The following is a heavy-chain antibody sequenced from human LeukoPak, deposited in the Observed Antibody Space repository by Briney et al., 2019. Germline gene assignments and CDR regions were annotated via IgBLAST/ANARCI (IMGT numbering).Heavy chain of an antibody. V-gene: IGHV1-2*02. CDR1: GYTLTGYF. Sequence: ASVKVSCKASGYTLTGYFVHWVRQAPGQGLQWMGWINPNTGGTNYAQKFQGRVTMTRDTSISTAYMELSRLRSDDTAVYYCARLTYYDFWSGYNYAFDIWGQGTMVTVSS. CDR2: INPNTGGT. CDR3: ARLTYYDFWSGYNYAFDI. D-gene: IGHD3-3*01. J-gene: IGHJ3*02.